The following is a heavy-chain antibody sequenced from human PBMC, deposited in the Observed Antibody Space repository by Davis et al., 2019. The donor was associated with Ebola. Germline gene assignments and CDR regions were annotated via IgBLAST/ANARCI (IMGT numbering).Heavy chain of an antibody. J-gene: IGHJ4*02. CDR1: GFTSSSYW. CDR3: ARDWNCSGGSCYSVPFDY. D-gene: IGHD2-15*01. CDR2: IKQDGSEK. V-gene: IGHV3-7*01. Sequence: GESLKISCAASGFTSSSYWMSWVRQAPGKGLEWVANIKQDGSEKYYVDSVKGRFTISRDNAKNSLYLQMNSLRAEDTAVYYCARDWNCSGGSCYSVPFDYWGQGTLVTVSS.